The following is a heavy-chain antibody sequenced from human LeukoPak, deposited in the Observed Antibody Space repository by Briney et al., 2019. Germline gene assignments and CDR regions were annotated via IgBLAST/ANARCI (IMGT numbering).Heavy chain of an antibody. CDR3: VRDGCGDTCYPGGY. Sequence: GASVKISCKASGYSFTNYVVHWVRQAPGQRPEWMGWIKAGNGDTKYSPNFQDGVTITRDISANTVYVELSSLTSEDTALYYCVRDGCGDTCYPGGYWGQGTLVTVSS. V-gene: IGHV1-3*01. J-gene: IGHJ4*02. CDR2: IKAGNGDT. D-gene: IGHD2-21*01. CDR1: GYSFTNYV.